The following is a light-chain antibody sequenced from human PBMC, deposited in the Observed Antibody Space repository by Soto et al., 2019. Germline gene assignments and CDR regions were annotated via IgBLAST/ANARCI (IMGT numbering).Light chain of an antibody. CDR2: DAS. CDR3: QQRSNWPHSIT. Sequence: EIVLTQSPATLSLSPGERATPSCRASQSLSGYLAWYQQKPGQAPRLLIYDASNRATGIPARFSGSGSETDFTLTISSLEPEDFAVYYCQQRSNWPHSITFGQGTRLEIK. CDR1: QSLSGY. V-gene: IGKV3-11*01. J-gene: IGKJ5*01.